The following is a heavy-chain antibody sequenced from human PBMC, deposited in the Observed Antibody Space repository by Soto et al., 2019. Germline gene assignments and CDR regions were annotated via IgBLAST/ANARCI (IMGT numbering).Heavy chain of an antibody. V-gene: IGHV4-4*02. Sequence: QVQLQESGPGLVKPSGTLSLTCAVSGDSVTSNVWWSLVRQPPGKGLEWIGEAYHNGLTDYNPSLKSRVTMSVDTSKNEFALKLTSLTAADTAIYYCARDAAVAGESDRFDYWGQGTLVTVSS. D-gene: IGHD6-19*01. J-gene: IGHJ4*02. CDR3: ARDAAVAGESDRFDY. CDR1: GDSVTSNVW. CDR2: AYHNGLT.